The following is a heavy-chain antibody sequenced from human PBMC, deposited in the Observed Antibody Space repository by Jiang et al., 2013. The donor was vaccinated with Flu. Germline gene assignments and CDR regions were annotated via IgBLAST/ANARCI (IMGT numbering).Heavy chain of an antibody. CDR3: ARGVPAVNYHYGMDV. V-gene: IGHV1-69*10. CDR2: IIAFHGRP. D-gene: IGHD2-2*01. Sequence: SCKASGGTLSSYAISWVRQAPGQGLEWMGGIIAFHGRPDYAQKFQGRVTITADKSTGTAYMELRSLRSDDTAVYYCARGVPAVNYHYGMDVWGQGTTITVSS. CDR1: GGTLSSYA. J-gene: IGHJ6*02.